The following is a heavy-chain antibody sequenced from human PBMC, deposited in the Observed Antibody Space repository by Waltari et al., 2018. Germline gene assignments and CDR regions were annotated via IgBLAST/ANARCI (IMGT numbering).Heavy chain of an antibody. J-gene: IGHJ6*02. V-gene: IGHV3-48*01. Sequence: EVQLVESGGGLVQPGGSLRLSCAASGFTFSSYSMNWVRQAPGKGLEWVSYISSSSSTIYYADSVKGRFTISRDNAKNSLYLQMNSLRAEDTAVYYCARGGYYYYYGMDVWGQGTTVTVSS. D-gene: IGHD3-16*01. CDR1: GFTFSSYS. CDR2: ISSSSSTI. CDR3: ARGGYYYYYGMDV.